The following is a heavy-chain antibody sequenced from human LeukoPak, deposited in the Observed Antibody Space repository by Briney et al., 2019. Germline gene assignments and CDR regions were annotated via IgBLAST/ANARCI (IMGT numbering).Heavy chain of an antibody. Sequence: GASVKVPCEASGYTFTSYDINWVRQTTGQGLEWMGWLNPNSGNTGYAQKFQGRVTMTRNTSISTAYMELSSLRSEDTAVYYCARGQRYGGNYSGQGTLVTVSS. CDR2: LNPNSGNT. V-gene: IGHV1-8*01. D-gene: IGHD3-10*01. J-gene: IGHJ4*02. CDR1: GYTFTSYD. CDR3: ARGQRYGGNY.